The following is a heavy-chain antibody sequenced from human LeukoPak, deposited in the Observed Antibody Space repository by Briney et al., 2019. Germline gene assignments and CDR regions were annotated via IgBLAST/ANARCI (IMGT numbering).Heavy chain of an antibody. V-gene: IGHV3-21*01. CDR1: GFAFSSYS. CDR3: VRPRSPASNDGGY. CDR2: ISSTSSYK. J-gene: IGHJ4*02. D-gene: IGHD1-1*01. Sequence: GGSLRLSCEASGFAFSSYSMKWVRQAPGKGLEWVSCISSTSSYKYYADSVKGRFTISRDNAKNSLYLQLNSLRAEDTALYYCVRPRSPASNDGGYWGQGTLVTVSS.